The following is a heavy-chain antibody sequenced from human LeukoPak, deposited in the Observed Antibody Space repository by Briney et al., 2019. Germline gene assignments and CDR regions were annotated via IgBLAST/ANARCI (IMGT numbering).Heavy chain of an antibody. CDR3: ARAARDYDFWSGFIEGPGSWFDP. D-gene: IGHD3-3*01. V-gene: IGHV3-33*01. Sequence: GRSLRLSCAASGFTFSSYGMHWVRQAPGKGLEWVAVIWYDGSNKYYADSVKGRFTISRDNSKNTLYLQMNSLRAEDTAVYYCARAARDYDFWSGFIEGPGSWFDPWGQGTLVTVSS. J-gene: IGHJ5*02. CDR2: IWYDGSNK. CDR1: GFTFSSYG.